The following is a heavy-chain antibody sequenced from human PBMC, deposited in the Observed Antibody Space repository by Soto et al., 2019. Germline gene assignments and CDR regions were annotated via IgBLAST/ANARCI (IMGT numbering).Heavy chain of an antibody. D-gene: IGHD3-3*01. CDR1: GASVSSPNYY. CDR2: IYHSGST. V-gene: IGHV4-61*01. Sequence: SETLSLTCAVSGASVSSPNYYWSWIRQPPGKGLEWIGYIYHSGSTHYNPSLKSRVAVSLDTSKNQFSLKLSSVTAADTAVFYCASFWLSDYHFDYWGQGTLVTVSS. CDR3: ASFWLSDYHFDY. J-gene: IGHJ4*02.